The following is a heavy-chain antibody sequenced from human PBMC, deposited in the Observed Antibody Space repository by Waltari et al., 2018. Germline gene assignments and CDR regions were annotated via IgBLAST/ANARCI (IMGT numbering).Heavy chain of an antibody. D-gene: IGHD6-19*01. CDR1: GFTFSSYW. V-gene: IGHV3-74*01. J-gene: IGHJ4*02. Sequence: EVQLVESGGGLVQPGGSLRLSCAASGFTFSSYWIHWVRQAPGKGLVWVSRIHNDGSGTSYADSVKGRFTISRDNAKNTLYLQMNSLRAEDTAVYYCARAISSGWWFDYWGQGTLVTVSS. CDR3: ARAISSGWWFDY. CDR2: IHNDGSGT.